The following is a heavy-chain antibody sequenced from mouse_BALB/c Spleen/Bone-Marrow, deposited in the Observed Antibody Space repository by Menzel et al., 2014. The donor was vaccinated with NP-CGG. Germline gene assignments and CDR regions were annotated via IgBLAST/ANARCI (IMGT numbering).Heavy chain of an antibody. D-gene: IGHD2-1*01. Sequence: VQLQQSGAELARPGASVKKSCKASGYTFTSYTMHWVKQRPGQGLEWIGYINPSSGYTNYNQKFKDKATLTADKSSSTAYMQLSSLTSEDSAVYYCARSNGNYVLAYWGQGTLVTVSA. CDR2: INPSSGYT. CDR1: GYTFTSYT. CDR3: ARSNGNYVLAY. V-gene: IGHV1-4*01. J-gene: IGHJ3*01.